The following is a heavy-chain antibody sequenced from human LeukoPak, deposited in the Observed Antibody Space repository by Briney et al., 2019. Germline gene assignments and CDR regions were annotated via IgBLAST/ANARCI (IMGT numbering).Heavy chain of an antibody. D-gene: IGHD2-15*01. CDR1: GGSISNYY. J-gene: IGHJ5*02. CDR2: IYYSGST. CDR3: ARDAYCSGGSCYTGWFDP. V-gene: IGHV4-59*01. Sequence: PSETLSLTCTVSGGSISNYYWSWIRQPPGKGLEWIGCIYYSGSTNYNPSLKSRVTISVDTSKNQFSLKLSSVTAADTAVYYCARDAYCSGGSCYTGWFDPWGQGTLVTVSS.